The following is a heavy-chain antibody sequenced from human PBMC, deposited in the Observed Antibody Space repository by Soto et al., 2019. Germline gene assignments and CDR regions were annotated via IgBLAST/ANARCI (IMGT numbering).Heavy chain of an antibody. CDR3: ARDYSAYCSGGSCYSGLDY. J-gene: IGHJ4*02. CDR1: GFTFSSYG. V-gene: IGHV3-33*01. CDR2: IWYDGSNK. Sequence: QVQLVESGGGVVQPGRSLRLSCAASGFTFSSYGMHWVRQAPGKGLEWVAVIWYDGSNKYYADSVKGRFTISRDNSKNTLYLQMNSLRAEDTAVYYCARDYSAYCSGGSCYSGLDYWGQGTLVTVSS. D-gene: IGHD2-15*01.